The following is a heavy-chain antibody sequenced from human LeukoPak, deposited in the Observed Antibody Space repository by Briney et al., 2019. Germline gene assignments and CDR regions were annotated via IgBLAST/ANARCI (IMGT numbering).Heavy chain of an antibody. Sequence: GGSLRLSCAASGFTFSSYAMSWVRQAPGKGLEWVSAISGSGGSTYYADSVKGRFTISRDDSKSTLYLQMNSLRAEGTALYYCAKGLGERLIPWDYWGQGTLVSV. CDR2: ISGSGGST. V-gene: IGHV3-23*01. D-gene: IGHD6-25*01. J-gene: IGHJ4*02. CDR3: AKGLGERLIPWDY. CDR1: GFTFSSYA.